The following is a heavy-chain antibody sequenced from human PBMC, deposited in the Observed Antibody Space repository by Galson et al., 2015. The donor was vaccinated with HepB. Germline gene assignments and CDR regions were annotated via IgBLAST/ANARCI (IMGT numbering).Heavy chain of an antibody. V-gene: IGHV1-69*13. CDR1: GGTFSSYA. D-gene: IGHD3-22*01. J-gene: IGHJ6*02. Sequence: SVKVSCKASGGTFSSYAISWVRQAPGQGLEWMGGIIPIFGTANYAQKFQGRVTITADESTSTAYMELSSLRSEDTAVYYCAREGAYYYDSGGLSRSQGYYYGMDVWGQGTTVTVSS. CDR3: AREGAYYYDSGGLSRSQGYYYGMDV. CDR2: IIPIFGTA.